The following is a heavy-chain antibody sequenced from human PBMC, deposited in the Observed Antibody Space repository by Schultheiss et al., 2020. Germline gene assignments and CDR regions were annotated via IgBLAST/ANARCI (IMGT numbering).Heavy chain of an antibody. D-gene: IGHD4-23*01. CDR2: MNPNSGNT. CDR3: ARGQSGGNSIDY. CDR1: GYTFTSYD. J-gene: IGHJ4*02. V-gene: IGHV1-8*01. Sequence: ASVTVSCKASGYTFTSYDINWVRQATGQGLEWMGWMNPNSGNTGYAQKFQGRVTMTRNTSISTAYMELSSLRSEDTAVYYCARGQSGGNSIDYWGQGTLVTVSS.